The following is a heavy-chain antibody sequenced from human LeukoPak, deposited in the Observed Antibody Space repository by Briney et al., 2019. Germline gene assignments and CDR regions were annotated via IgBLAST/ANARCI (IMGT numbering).Heavy chain of an antibody. Sequence: PGGSLRLSCAASGFTVSSNYMSWVRQAPGKGLEWVSVIYSGGSTYYADSVKGRFTISRDNSKNTLYLQMNSLRAEDTAVYYCARDSWRSGGSFDIWGQGTMVTASS. CDR1: GFTVSSNY. J-gene: IGHJ3*02. CDR2: IYSGGST. CDR3: ARDSWRSGGSFDI. D-gene: IGHD1-26*01. V-gene: IGHV3-53*01.